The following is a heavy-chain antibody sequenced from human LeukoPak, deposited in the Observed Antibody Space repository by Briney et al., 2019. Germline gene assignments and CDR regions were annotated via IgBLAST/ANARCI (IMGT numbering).Heavy chain of an antibody. CDR3: AREGDYGDYSKSFYYMDV. D-gene: IGHD4-17*01. V-gene: IGHV4-4*07. CDR1: GGYIGSYY. CDR2: IYTSENT. Sequence: PSETLSLTCTVSGGYIGSYYWSWIRQPTGKGLEWIGRIYTSENTDYNPSLKSRVTMSVDMYTSQFSLRMTSVTAADTAVYYCAREGDYGDYSKSFYYMDVWGKGTTVTVSS. J-gene: IGHJ6*03.